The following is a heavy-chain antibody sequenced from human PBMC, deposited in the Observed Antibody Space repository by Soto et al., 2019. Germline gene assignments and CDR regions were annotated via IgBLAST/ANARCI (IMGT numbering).Heavy chain of an antibody. D-gene: IGHD3-22*01. V-gene: IGHV5-10-1*01. CDR1: GYSFTSYW. CDR2: IDPSDSYT. J-gene: IGHJ6*02. CDR3: ARPNYEGYYYGMDV. Sequence: PGESLKISWKGAGYSFTSYWISWVRQKPGKGLEWMGRIDPSDSYTNYSPSFQGHVTISADKSISTAYLQWSSLKASDTAMYYCARPNYEGYYYGMDVWGQGTTVTVSS.